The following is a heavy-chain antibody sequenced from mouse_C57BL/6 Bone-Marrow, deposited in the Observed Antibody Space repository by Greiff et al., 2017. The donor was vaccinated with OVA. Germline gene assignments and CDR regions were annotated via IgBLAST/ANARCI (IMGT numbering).Heavy chain of an antibody. Sequence: QVHVKQSGAELARPGASVKLSCKASGYTFTSSGISWVKQRTGQGLEWIGEIYPRSGNTYYNEKFKGKATLTADKSSSTAYMELRSLTSEDSAVYFCARYDSNGFAYWGQGTLVTVSA. D-gene: IGHD2-5*01. J-gene: IGHJ3*01. CDR3: ARYDSNGFAY. CDR1: GYTFTSSG. V-gene: IGHV1-81*01. CDR2: IYPRSGNT.